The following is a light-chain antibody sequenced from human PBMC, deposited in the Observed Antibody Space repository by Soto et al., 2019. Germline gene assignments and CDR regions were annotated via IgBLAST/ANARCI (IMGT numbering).Light chain of an antibody. Sequence: AIQITQSPSSLSASVGDRVTITCRASQRIRNDLAWFQRKPGQAPKLLIYTASSLQNGVPPRFSGSGSDTVFTLTIDSLQPEDFATYYCLQDFSFPLTFGGGTKVDIK. J-gene: IGKJ4*01. CDR1: QRIRND. V-gene: IGKV1-6*01. CDR2: TAS. CDR3: LQDFSFPLT.